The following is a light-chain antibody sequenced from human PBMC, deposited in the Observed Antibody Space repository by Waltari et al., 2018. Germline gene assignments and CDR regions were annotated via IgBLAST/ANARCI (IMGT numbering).Light chain of an antibody. Sequence: QSVLTQTPSASGTPGQRVTISCPGTRSNPRLNTVTWYHQVPRTAPKLLIYNTNQRPSGVPDRFSGSRSGFSASLAISGLLSEDEADYYCATWDDSLNNPVFGGGTKLTVL. V-gene: IGLV1-44*01. CDR3: ATWDDSLNNPV. CDR2: NTN. CDR1: RSNPRLNT. J-gene: IGLJ3*02.